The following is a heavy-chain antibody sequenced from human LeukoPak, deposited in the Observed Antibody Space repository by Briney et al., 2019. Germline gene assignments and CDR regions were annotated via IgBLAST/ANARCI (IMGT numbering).Heavy chain of an antibody. D-gene: IGHD1-26*01. Sequence: HPGGSLRLSCAASGFTFSSYGMHWVRQAPGKGLEWVAVIWYDGSNKYYADSVKGRFTISRDNSKNTLYLQMNSLRAEDTAVYYCAKELSGSYYYYYYYMDVWGKGTTVTVSS. CDR1: GFTFSSYG. J-gene: IGHJ6*03. V-gene: IGHV3-33*06. CDR3: AKELSGSYYYYYYYMDV. CDR2: IWYDGSNK.